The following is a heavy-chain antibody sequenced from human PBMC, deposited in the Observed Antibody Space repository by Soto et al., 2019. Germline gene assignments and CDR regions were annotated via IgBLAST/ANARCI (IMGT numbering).Heavy chain of an antibody. CDR3: ARRYGGNFAY. D-gene: IGHD2-15*01. J-gene: IGHJ4*02. CDR2: IYYSGST. V-gene: IGHV4-31*03. Sequence: QVQLQESGPGLVKPSQTLSLTCTVSGGSISSGGYYWSWIRQHPGKGLEWIGYIYYSGSTSYNPSLXSXVXIXXDTSKNPFPLKLSSVTAADTAVYYCARRYGGNFAYWGQGTLVTVSS. CDR1: GGSISSGGYY.